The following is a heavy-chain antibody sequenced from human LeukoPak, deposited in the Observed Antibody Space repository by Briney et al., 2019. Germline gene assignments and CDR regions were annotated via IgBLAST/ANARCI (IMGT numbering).Heavy chain of an antibody. Sequence: PGGSLRLSCAASGFTFSDYYMSWIRQAPGKGLEWVSHISTTSTNNNYADSVKGRFTISRDNAKRSLYLQMNRLRAEDTALYYCARPRATTGRIEDKDAFDIWGQGTMVTVSS. J-gene: IGHJ3*02. D-gene: IGHD1-1*01. CDR2: ISTTSTNN. CDR3: ARPRATTGRIEDKDAFDI. CDR1: GFTFSDYY. V-gene: IGHV3-11*03.